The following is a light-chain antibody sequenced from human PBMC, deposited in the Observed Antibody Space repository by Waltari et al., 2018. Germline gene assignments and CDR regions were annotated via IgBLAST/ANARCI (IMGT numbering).Light chain of an antibody. J-gene: IGLJ3*02. Sequence: QSALTQPASVSGAPGQSINISCTGTTGDGGNSNFFAWYQHHPGKVPKLIIYEVIKRPSGISDRFTGSKSGNTASLSISGLQAEDEADYYCCSYVQKDIWLFGGGTKVTVL. V-gene: IGLV2-23*02. CDR2: EVI. CDR3: CSYVQKDIWL. CDR1: TGDGGNSNF.